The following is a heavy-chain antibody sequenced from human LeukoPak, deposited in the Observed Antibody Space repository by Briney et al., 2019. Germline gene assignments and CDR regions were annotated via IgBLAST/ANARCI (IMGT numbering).Heavy chain of an antibody. Sequence: ASVKVSCXVSGYTLTELSMHWVRQAPGKGLEWMGGFDPEDGETIYAQKFQGRVTMTEDTSTDTAYMELSSLRSEDTAVYYCATVFYDSSGYWLDYWGQGTLVTVSS. CDR2: FDPEDGET. J-gene: IGHJ4*02. V-gene: IGHV1-24*01. D-gene: IGHD3-22*01. CDR1: GYTLTELS. CDR3: ATVFYDSSGYWLDY.